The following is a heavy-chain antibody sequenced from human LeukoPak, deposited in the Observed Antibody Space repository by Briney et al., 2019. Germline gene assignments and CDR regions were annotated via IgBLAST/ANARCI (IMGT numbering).Heavy chain of an antibody. CDR1: GLSVSSNY. V-gene: IGHV3-66*01. J-gene: IGHJ4*02. Sequence: GGSLRLSCVASGLSVSSNYMSWVRQAPGKGLEWVSVIYRDGSSYYAESVKGRFTISRDNSKNTLYIQMNSLRAEDTAVYYCARREQHLIYFDHWGQGTLVTVSS. D-gene: IGHD6-13*01. CDR3: ARREQHLIYFDH. CDR2: IYRDGSS.